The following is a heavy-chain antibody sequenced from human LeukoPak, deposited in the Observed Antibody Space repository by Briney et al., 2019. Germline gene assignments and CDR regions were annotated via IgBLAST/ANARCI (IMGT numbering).Heavy chain of an antibody. Sequence: GGSLILSCAASGFTFSSYAMHWVRQAPGKGLEWVAVISYDGSHKYYADSVKGRFTISRDSSKNALYLQMNSLRAEDTAMYYCAKETAGSGGWFDPWGQGTLVTVSS. CDR1: GFTFSSYA. CDR2: ISYDGSHK. V-gene: IGHV3-30-3*01. D-gene: IGHD3-10*01. J-gene: IGHJ5*02. CDR3: AKETAGSGGWFDP.